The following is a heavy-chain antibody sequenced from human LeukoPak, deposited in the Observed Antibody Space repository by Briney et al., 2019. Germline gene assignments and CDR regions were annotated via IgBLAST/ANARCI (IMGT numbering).Heavy chain of an antibody. V-gene: IGHV4-59*08. CDR1: GGSISPYY. CDR3: ARHVGQSGGPLAY. CDR2: IHYSGRT. D-gene: IGHD3/OR15-3a*01. J-gene: IGHJ4*02. Sequence: PSETLSLTCSASGGSISPYYWSWIRQPPGKGPEWIGSIHYSGRTNYNPSLKSRVTMSVDTSKNQFSLNLSSVTAADTAVYYCARHVGQSGGPLAYWGQGTLVTVSS.